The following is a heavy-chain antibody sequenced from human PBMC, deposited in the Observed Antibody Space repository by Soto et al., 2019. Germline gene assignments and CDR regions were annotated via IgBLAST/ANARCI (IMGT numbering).Heavy chain of an antibody. CDR2: ISGSGDST. J-gene: IGHJ6*02. V-gene: IGHV3-23*01. D-gene: IGHD2-21*02. CDR1: GFTFSSNA. CDR3: ARDSDNGGDSLLYYGMDV. Sequence: EVQLLESGGDLVQPGGSLRLSCGASGFTFSSNAMTWVRQAPGKGLEWVSSISGSGDSTYYADSVKGRFTISRDNSKNTLFLLMDSLRAEDTAVYYCARDSDNGGDSLLYYGMDVWGQGTTVTVSS.